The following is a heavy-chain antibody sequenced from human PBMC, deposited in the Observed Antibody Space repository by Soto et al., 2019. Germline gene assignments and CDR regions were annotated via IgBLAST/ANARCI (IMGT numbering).Heavy chain of an antibody. CDR2: ISYDGSNK. V-gene: IGHV3-30*18. Sequence: PGGSLRLSCAASGFTFSSYGTHWVRQAPGKGLEWVAVISYDGSNKYYADSVKGRFTISRDNSKNTLYLQMNSLRAEDAAVYYCAKDKRVSRQTWFDPWGQGTLVTVSS. CDR3: AKDKRVSRQTWFDP. CDR1: GFTFSSYG. J-gene: IGHJ5*02.